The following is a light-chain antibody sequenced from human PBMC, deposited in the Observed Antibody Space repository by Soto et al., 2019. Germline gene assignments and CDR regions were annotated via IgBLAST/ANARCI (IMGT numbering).Light chain of an antibody. CDR1: QGIGSA. Sequence: AIPLTQSPSSLSASIGDRVTITCRARQGIGSALAWYQQAPGKPPKLLIFDASTLENGVPSRFSGGGSGTDFTLNISSLQPEDFATYYCLLFNTYPQAFGGGTKVEIK. CDR3: LLFNTYPQA. J-gene: IGKJ4*01. CDR2: DAS. V-gene: IGKV1-13*02.